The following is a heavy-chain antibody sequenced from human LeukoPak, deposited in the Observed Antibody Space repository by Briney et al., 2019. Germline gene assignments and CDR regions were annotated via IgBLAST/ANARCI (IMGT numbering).Heavy chain of an antibody. V-gene: IGHV3-23*01. CDR2: ISGTGGST. CDR3: AKGRLRAMNDAFDI. Sequence: GGSLRLSCAASGSSFSSYAMSWVRQAPGKGLEWVSDISGTGGSTYYADSVKGRFTISRDNSKNTLYLEMNTLRAEDTAVYYCAKGRLRAMNDAFDIWGQGTMVTVSS. J-gene: IGHJ3*02. CDR1: GSSFSSYA. D-gene: IGHD4-17*01.